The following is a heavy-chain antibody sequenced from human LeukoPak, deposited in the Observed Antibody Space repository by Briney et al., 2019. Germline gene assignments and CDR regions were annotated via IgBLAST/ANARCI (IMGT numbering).Heavy chain of an antibody. CDR3: ARFDGWDLRAFDS. CDR1: GYTFTGYY. CDR2: INPNSGGT. V-gene: IGHV1-2*02. D-gene: IGHD1-26*01. J-gene: IGHJ4*02. Sequence: ASVKVSCKASGYTFTGYYMHWVRQAPGQGLEWMGWINPNSGGTNYAQKFQGRVTITRDSSISTAYMELRTLTSEDTAVYYCARFDGWDLRAFDSWGQGTLVTVSS.